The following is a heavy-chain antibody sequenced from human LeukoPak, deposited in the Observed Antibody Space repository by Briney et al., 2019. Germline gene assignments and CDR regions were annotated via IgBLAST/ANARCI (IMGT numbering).Heavy chain of an antibody. Sequence: GGSLRLSCAASGFTFSDFGMHWVRQAPGKGLEWVAYIRNDGGSRMYADSVKGRFTISRDDSKNTLSLQMNSLRAEDTALYYCAKDFWSTYDAYWGQGTVVTVSS. V-gene: IGHV3-30*02. CDR2: IRNDGGSR. D-gene: IGHD3-3*01. CDR3: AKDFWSTYDAY. CDR1: GFTFSDFG. J-gene: IGHJ4*02.